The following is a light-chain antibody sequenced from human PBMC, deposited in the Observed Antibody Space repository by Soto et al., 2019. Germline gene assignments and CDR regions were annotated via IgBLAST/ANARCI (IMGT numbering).Light chain of an antibody. J-gene: IGKJ1*01. Sequence: EIVLTQSPDTLSLSPGERATLFCRASQTLSINSLAWYQQKPGQAPRLLIYAASTRDTGIPDRFNGSGSGTDFALTINRLEPEDFAVYSCQQYRFSPTFGQGTKVDIK. CDR1: QTLSINS. CDR2: AAS. CDR3: QQYRFSPT. V-gene: IGKV3-20*01.